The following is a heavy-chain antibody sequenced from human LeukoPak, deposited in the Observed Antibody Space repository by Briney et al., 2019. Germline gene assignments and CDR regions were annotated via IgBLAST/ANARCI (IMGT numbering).Heavy chain of an antibody. CDR3: ARGEEYGSGTVHFDY. J-gene: IGHJ4*02. CDR2: VHNSGGT. V-gene: IGHV4-4*02. CDR1: GGSISSSNW. D-gene: IGHD3-10*01. Sequence: PSETLSLTCAVSGGSISSSNWWSWVRQPPGKGLEWIGEVHNSGGTNYNPSLKSRVTISADRSNTRFSLSLNSVTAADTAVFYCARGEEYGSGTVHFDYWGQGIRDTVSS.